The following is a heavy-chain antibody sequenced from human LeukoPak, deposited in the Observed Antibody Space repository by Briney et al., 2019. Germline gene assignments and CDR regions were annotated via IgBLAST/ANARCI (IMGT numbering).Heavy chain of an antibody. CDR1: GGTFTSYA. Sequence: ASVKVSCKASGGTFTSYAISWVRQAPGQGLEWMGRIIPILGIANYAQKFQGRVTITADKSTSTAYMELSSLRSEDTAVYYCARGKHLVPDDYWGQGTLGTVSA. CDR3: ARGKHLVPDDY. D-gene: IGHD3-3*02. V-gene: IGHV1-69*04. CDR2: IIPILGIA. J-gene: IGHJ4*02.